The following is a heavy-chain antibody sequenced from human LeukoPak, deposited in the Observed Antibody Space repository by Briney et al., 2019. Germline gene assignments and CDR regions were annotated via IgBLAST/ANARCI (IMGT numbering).Heavy chain of an antibody. CDR3: ARPDMVRGALKDY. V-gene: IGHV3-7*01. CDR2: INQHASEK. Sequence: GGSLRLSCAASGSSFSSYWMGWVRQTPGKGLEWVANINQHASEKYYVDSVKGRFTISRDNAKNSLFLQMNSLRAEDTAVYYCARPDMVRGALKDYWGQGALVTVSS. CDR1: GSSFSSYW. J-gene: IGHJ4*02. D-gene: IGHD3-10*01.